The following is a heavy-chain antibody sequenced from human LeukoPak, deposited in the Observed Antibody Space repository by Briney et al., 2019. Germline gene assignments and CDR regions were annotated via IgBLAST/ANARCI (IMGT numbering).Heavy chain of an antibody. Sequence: PGRSLRLSCAASGFTFDDYAMHWVRQAPGKGLEWVSGILWNSGSKAYADSVKGRFTISRDNAKNSLYLQMNSLRAEDTAVYYCARGPHYGSGSYYTLYYFDYWGQGTLVTVSS. D-gene: IGHD3-10*01. V-gene: IGHV3-9*01. CDR2: ILWNSGSK. J-gene: IGHJ4*02. CDR3: ARGPHYGSGSYYTLYYFDY. CDR1: GFTFDDYA.